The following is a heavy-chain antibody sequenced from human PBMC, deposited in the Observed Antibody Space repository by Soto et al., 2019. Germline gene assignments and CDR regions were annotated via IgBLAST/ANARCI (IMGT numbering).Heavy chain of an antibody. D-gene: IGHD2-15*01. CDR2: IYPSDSDT. CDR1: GYSFTSYW. CDR3: ARTYCSGGSCWANWFDP. Sequence: EVQLVQSGAEVKKPGESLKISCKGSGYSFTSYWIGWVRQMPGKGLEWMGIIYPSDSDTRYSPSFQGQVTISADKSISTAYLQWSSLKASDTAMYYCARTYCSGGSCWANWFDPWGQGTLVTVSS. V-gene: IGHV5-51*01. J-gene: IGHJ5*02.